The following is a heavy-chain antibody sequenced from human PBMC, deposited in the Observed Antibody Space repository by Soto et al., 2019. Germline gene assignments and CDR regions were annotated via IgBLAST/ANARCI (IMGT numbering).Heavy chain of an antibody. V-gene: IGHV1-46*01. J-gene: IGHJ6*01. CDR1: GYTFTSYY. CDR3: ARDISYCSSIICYMYYYYYRMDV. D-gene: IGHD2-2*02. CDR2: INPSGGST. Sequence: ASVKVSCKASGYTFTSYYMHWVRQAPGQGLEWMGIINPSGGSTSYAQKFQGRVTMTRDTSTSTVYMELSSLRSEDTAVYYCARDISYCSSIICYMYYYYYRMDVWGQGTTVTVSS.